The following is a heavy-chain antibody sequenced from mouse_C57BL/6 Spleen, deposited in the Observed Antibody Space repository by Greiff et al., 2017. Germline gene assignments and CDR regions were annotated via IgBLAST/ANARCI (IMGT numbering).Heavy chain of an antibody. CDR1: GYTFTSYW. Sequence: QVQLQQSGPELVKPGASVKISCKASGYTFTSYWMHWVKQRPGQGLEWIGNINPSNGGTNYNEKFKSKATLTVDKSSSTAYMQLSSLTSEDSAVYYCARYDGLKGAMDYWGQGTSVTVSS. V-gene: IGHV1-53*01. J-gene: IGHJ4*01. D-gene: IGHD2-3*01. CDR3: ARYDGLKGAMDY. CDR2: INPSNGGT.